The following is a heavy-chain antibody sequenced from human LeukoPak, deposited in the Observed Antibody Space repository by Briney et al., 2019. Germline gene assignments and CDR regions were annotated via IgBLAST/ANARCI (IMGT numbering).Heavy chain of an antibody. CDR3: ARDYRRDGYNRFDY. J-gene: IGHJ4*02. D-gene: IGHD5-24*01. CDR1: GGTFSSYA. V-gene: IGHV1-69*13. Sequence: AASVKVSWKASGGTFSSYAISWVRQAPGQGLEWMGGIIPIFGTANYAQKFQGRVTITADESTSTAYMELSSLRSEDTAVYYCARDYRRDGYNRFDYWGQGTLVTVSS. CDR2: IIPIFGTA.